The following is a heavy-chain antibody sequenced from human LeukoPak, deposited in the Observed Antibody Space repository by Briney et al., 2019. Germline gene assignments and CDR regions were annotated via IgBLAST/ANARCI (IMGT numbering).Heavy chain of an antibody. V-gene: IGHV3-23*01. J-gene: IGHJ6*03. CDR2: ICGSGGNT. CDR3: ATRFGLDYYYYYMDV. D-gene: IGHD3-10*01. CDR1: GFTFSSYA. Sequence: GGSLRLSCGGSGFTFSSYAMSWVRQAPGKGLEWISGICGSGGNTYYADSVKGRFTISRDNSKNTLSLQMTSLRADDTAVYYCATRFGLDYYYYYMDVWGKGTTVTVSS.